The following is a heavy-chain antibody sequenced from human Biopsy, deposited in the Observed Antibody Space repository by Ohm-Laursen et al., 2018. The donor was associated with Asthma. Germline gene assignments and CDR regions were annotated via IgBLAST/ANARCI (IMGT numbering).Heavy chain of an antibody. CDR1: GFTFSTYA. Sequence: GSLRLSCTASGFTFSTYALSWVRQAPGKGLEWVSGISGDAQRTYYEDSVKGRFTISRDNSKNTIYLQLNSLKAEDTAVYYCVKDTLEDSLGYYTFEVWGQGTMVTVSS. D-gene: IGHD3-22*01. CDR2: ISGDAQRT. CDR3: VKDTLEDSLGYYTFEV. J-gene: IGHJ3*01. V-gene: IGHV3-23*01.